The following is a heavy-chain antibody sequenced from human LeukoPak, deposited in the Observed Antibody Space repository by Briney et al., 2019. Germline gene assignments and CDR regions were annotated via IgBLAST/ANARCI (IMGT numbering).Heavy chain of an antibody. V-gene: IGHV1-46*01. CDR3: ARDQEGFDY. J-gene: IGHJ4*02. CDR1: VYTFTSNY. CDR2: IYPRDGST. Sequence: ASVTVSRKASVYTFTSNYIHWVRQAPGQGLEWMGMIYPRDGSTSYAQKFQGRVTVTRDTSTSTVHMELSGLRSEDTAVYYCARDQEGFDYWGQGTLVTVSS.